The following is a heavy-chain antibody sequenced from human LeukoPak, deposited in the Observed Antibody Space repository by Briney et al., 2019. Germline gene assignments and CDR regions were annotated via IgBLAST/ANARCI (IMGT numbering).Heavy chain of an antibody. CDR1: GFTFSSYA. CDR3: AVLDYDFWSGYYPDY. CDR2: ISGSGGST. Sequence: PGGSLRLSCAASGFTFSSYAMSWVRQAPGKGLEWLSAISGSGGSTYYADSVKGRFTISRDNSKNSLYLQMNSLRAEDTAVYYCAVLDYDFWSGYYPDYWGQGTLVTVSS. V-gene: IGHV3-23*01. D-gene: IGHD3-3*01. J-gene: IGHJ4*02.